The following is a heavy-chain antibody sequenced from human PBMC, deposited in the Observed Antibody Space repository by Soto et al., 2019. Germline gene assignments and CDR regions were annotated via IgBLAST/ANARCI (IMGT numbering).Heavy chain of an antibody. Sequence: GGSLRLSCAASGFTFSSYGMHLVRQAPGKGLEWVAVIWYDGSNKYYADSVKGRFTISRDNSKNTLYLQMNSLRAEDTAVYYCARDRTWYGMDVWGQVTTVTVSS. J-gene: IGHJ6*02. V-gene: IGHV3-33*01. CDR3: ARDRTWYGMDV. CDR2: IWYDGSNK. CDR1: GFTFSSYG. D-gene: IGHD1-1*01.